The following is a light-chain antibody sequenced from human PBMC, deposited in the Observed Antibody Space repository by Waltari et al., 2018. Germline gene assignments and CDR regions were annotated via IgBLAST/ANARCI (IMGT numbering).Light chain of an antibody. CDR2: YDS. Sequence: SYVLTQPPSVAVAPGETARVTCGGNNIESKSVHWYQQKPGQAPVLVISYDSDRPSGIPERFSGSNPGDTATLTISRVEAGDEADYYCQVWDANTDPGVFGTGTEVTVL. J-gene: IGLJ1*01. CDR1: NIESKS. V-gene: IGLV3-21*01. CDR3: QVWDANTDPGV.